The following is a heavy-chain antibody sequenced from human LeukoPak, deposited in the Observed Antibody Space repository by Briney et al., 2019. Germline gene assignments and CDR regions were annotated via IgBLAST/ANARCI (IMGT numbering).Heavy chain of an antibody. J-gene: IGHJ4*02. V-gene: IGHV1-18*01. CDR3: ARDQAYYDILTGHYYFDY. CDR2: ISAYNGNT. Sequence: ASVKVSCKASGYTFTSYGISWVRQAPGQGLEWMGWISAYNGNTNYAQKLQGRVTMTTDTSTSTAYMELRSLRPDDTAVYYCARDQAYYDILTGHYYFDYWGQGTLVTVSS. D-gene: IGHD3-9*01. CDR1: GYTFTSYG.